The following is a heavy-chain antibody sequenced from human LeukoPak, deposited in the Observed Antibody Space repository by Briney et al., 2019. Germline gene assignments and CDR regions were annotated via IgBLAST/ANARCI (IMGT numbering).Heavy chain of an antibody. CDR1: GGSFSGYY. CDR3: ARHGQGTVKGLHFDY. CDR2: INHSGSA. Sequence: PSETLSLTCAVYGGSFSGYYWSWIRQPPGKGLEWIGEINHSGSAYYNPSLKSRVTISVDTSKNQFSLKLSSVTAADTAVYYCARHGQGTVKGLHFDYWGQGTLVTVSS. J-gene: IGHJ4*02. V-gene: IGHV4-34*01. D-gene: IGHD4-11*01.